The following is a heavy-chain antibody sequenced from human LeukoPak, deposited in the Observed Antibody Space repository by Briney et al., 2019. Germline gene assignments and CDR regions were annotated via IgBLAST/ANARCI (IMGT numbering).Heavy chain of an antibody. Sequence: PSETLSLTCTVSGGSTSDIYYYWGWIRQPPGKGLEWIGSIYYSGSTYYNPSLKSRVTISVDTSKNQFSLKLSSVTAADTAVYYCARTRYYYNSRSYGAPYYFDYWGQGTLVTVSS. CDR1: GGSTSDIYYY. J-gene: IGHJ4*02. D-gene: IGHD3-10*01. V-gene: IGHV4-39*01. CDR2: IYYSGST. CDR3: ARTRYYYNSRSYGAPYYFDY.